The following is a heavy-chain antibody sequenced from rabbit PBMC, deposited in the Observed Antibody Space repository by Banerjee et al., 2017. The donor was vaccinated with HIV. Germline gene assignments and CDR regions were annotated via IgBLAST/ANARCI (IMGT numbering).Heavy chain of an antibody. D-gene: IGHD7-1*01. J-gene: IGHJ4*01. Sequence: QEQPEESGGGLVKPEGSLTLTCTVSGFDLSSYYYMCWVRQAPGKGLEWIGCIYTGSGSTYYASWAKGRFTISKISSTTVTLQMTSLTAADTATYFCARSDIGDSGVVWYFKLWGPGTLVTVS. CDR3: ARSDIGDSGVVWYFKL. V-gene: IGHV1S45*01. CDR1: GFDLSSYYY. CDR2: IYTGSGST.